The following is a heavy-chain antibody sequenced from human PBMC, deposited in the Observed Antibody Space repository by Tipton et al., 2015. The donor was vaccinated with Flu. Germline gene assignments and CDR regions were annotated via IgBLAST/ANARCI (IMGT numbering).Heavy chain of an antibody. D-gene: IGHD1-1*01. CDR2: ISYDGSNK. CDR3: AKDGPTQLEDAFDI. V-gene: IGHV3-30*18. CDR1: GFTFSSYG. Sequence: SLRLSCAASGFTFSSYGMHWVRQAPGKGLEWVAVISYDGSNKYYADSVKGRFTISRDNSKNTLYLQMNSLRAEDTAVYYCAKDGPTQLEDAFDIWGQGTMVTVSS. J-gene: IGHJ3*02.